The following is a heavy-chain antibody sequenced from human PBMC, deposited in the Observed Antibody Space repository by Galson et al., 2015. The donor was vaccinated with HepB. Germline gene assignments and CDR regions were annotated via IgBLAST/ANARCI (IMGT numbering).Heavy chain of an antibody. CDR1: GFTFSDSA. CDR3: ARDRGIVGVYYYGMDV. V-gene: IGHV3-66*01. D-gene: IGHD1-26*01. CDR2: IYSGGTT. J-gene: IGHJ6*02. Sequence: SLRLSCAVSGFTFSDSALHWVRQAPGKGLEWVSIIYSGGTTYYADSVKGRFTISRDNSKNTLYLQMNSLRAEDTAVFYCARDRGIVGVYYYGMDVWGQGTTVTVSS.